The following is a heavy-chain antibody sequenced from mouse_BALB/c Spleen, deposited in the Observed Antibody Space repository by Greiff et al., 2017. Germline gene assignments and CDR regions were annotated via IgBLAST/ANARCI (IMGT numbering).Heavy chain of an antibody. J-gene: IGHJ3*01. CDR1: GFSLTSYG. D-gene: IGHD2-1*01. Sequence: VQLQESGPGLVAPSQSLSITCTVSGFSLTSYGVHWVRQPPGKGLEWLGVIWAGGSTNYNSALMSRLSISTDNSKSQVFLKMNSLQTDDTAMYYCARIYYGAYWGQGTLVTVSA. V-gene: IGHV2-9*02. CDR2: IWAGGST. CDR3: ARIYYGAY.